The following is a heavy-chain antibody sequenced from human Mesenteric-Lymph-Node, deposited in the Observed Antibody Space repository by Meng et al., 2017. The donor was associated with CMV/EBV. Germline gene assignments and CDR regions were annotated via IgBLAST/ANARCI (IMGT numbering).Heavy chain of an antibody. Sequence: GGSLRLSCAASGFTLRSYAMTWVRQAPGKGLEWVSGISGNGGRAHYADSVRGRFSISRDNSKNTLFLQMNSLRPDDTAVYYCAGGTPLLEQGADAFDIWGQGTPVTVSS. CDR1: GFTLRSYA. J-gene: IGHJ3*02. CDR3: AGGTPLLEQGADAFDI. D-gene: IGHD1/OR15-1a*01. V-gene: IGHV3-23*01. CDR2: ISGNGGRA.